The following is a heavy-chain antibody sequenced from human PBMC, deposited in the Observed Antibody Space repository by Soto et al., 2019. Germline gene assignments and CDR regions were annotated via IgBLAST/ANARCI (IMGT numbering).Heavy chain of an antibody. Sequence: SVKVSCKASGXTFGSYTISWGRQAPGQGLEWMGRIIPILGIANYAQKFQGRVTITADKSTSTAHMELSSLRSEDTDVYYCAREEYYYGSGAFFDYWGQGTLVTVSS. CDR3: AREEYYYGSGAFFDY. V-gene: IGHV1-69*04. CDR2: IIPILGIA. D-gene: IGHD3-10*01. J-gene: IGHJ4*02. CDR1: GXTFGSYT.